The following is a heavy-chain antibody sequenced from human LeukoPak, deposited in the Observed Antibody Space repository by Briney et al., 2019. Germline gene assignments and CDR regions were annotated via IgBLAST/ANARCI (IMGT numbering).Heavy chain of an antibody. J-gene: IGHJ4*02. CDR3: AKGSYYDSSGSFYFDY. D-gene: IGHD3-22*01. V-gene: IGHV3-23*01. CDR1: GFTFSSYA. CDR2: ISGSGDNT. Sequence: GSLRLSCSASGFTFSSYAMSWVRQAPGKGLEWVSGISGSGDNTYYADSVKGRFTISRDNSKNTLYVQVNSLGTEDTAAYYCAKGSYYDSSGSFYFDYWGQGTLVTVSS.